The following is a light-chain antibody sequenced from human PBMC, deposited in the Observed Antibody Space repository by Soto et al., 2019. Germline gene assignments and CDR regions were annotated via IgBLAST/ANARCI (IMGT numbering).Light chain of an antibody. V-gene: IGKV1-9*01. CDR1: QGFSSY. Sequence: DIQLTQSPSFLSASVGDRVTITCRASQGFSSYLAWYQQKPGKAPNLLIYAGYTLQSGVPSRFSGSGSGTEFTLTITSLQPEDFATYFCQQFDTFPITFGQGTRLEIK. CDR3: QQFDTFPIT. CDR2: AGY. J-gene: IGKJ5*01.